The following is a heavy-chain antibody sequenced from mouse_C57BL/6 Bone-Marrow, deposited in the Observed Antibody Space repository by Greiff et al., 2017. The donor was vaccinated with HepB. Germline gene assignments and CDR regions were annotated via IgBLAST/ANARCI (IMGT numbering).Heavy chain of an antibody. J-gene: IGHJ1*03. Sequence: EVQGVESGGGLVQPGGSLKLSCAASGFTFSDYGMAWVRQAPRKGPEWVAFISNLAYSIYYADTVTGRFTISRENAKNTLYLEMSSLRSEDTAMYYCARRYGSSSYWYFDVWGTGTTVTVSS. V-gene: IGHV5-15*01. CDR2: ISNLAYSI. CDR1: GFTFSDYG. D-gene: IGHD1-1*01. CDR3: ARRYGSSSYWYFDV.